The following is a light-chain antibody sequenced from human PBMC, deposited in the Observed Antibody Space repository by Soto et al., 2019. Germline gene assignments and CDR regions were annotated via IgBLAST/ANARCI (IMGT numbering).Light chain of an antibody. V-gene: IGKV1-39*01. J-gene: IGKJ1*01. CDR2: AAS. Sequence: DIHMTQSPSSLSASVEDRVIITCRASRSISNHLNWYQQKPGKAPKLLIFAASSLQSGVPSRFSGSRSGPDFTLTISSLRPEDFATYYCQQSYSSPPTFGQGTKVEIK. CDR1: RSISNH. CDR3: QQSYSSPPT.